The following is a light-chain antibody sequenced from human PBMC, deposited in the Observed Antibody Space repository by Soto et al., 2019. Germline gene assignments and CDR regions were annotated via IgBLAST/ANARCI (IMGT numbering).Light chain of an antibody. Sequence: QSALTQPRSVSGSPGQSVTISYTGTSSDVGGYNYVSWYQQHPGKAPKLMIYDVSKRPSGVPDRFSGSKSGNTASLTISGLQAEDEADYYCCSYAGSYTLVFGTGNKVTVL. J-gene: IGLJ1*01. V-gene: IGLV2-11*01. CDR3: CSYAGSYTLV. CDR1: SSDVGGYNY. CDR2: DVS.